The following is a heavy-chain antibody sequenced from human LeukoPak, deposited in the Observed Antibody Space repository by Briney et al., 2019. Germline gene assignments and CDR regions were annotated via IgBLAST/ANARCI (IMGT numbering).Heavy chain of an antibody. V-gene: IGHV3-30*04. CDR3: TRDLTGHYSIDY. Sequence: GGSLRLSCAASGFTFSTYAIHWVRQAPGKGLEWVAFISNNGRNKDYADSMKGRFTISRDNSKNTLYLQVNSLRPDDTAIYYCTRDLTGHYSIDYWGQGTLVTVSS. CDR1: GFTFSTYA. D-gene: IGHD3-22*01. J-gene: IGHJ4*02. CDR2: ISNNGRNK.